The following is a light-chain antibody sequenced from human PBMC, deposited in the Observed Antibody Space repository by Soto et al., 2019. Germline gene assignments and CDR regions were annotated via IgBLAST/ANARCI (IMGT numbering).Light chain of an antibody. CDR2: EVS. V-gene: IGLV2-8*01. CDR3: SSYAGSNNHYV. CDR1: SSDVGAYNY. J-gene: IGLJ1*01. Sequence: QAVVTQPPSASGSPGQSVTISCTGTSSDVGAYNYVSWYQQLPGKAPKLIIYEVSKRPSGVPDRFSGSKSGNTASLTVSGLQAEDEADYHCSSYAGSNNHYVFGTGTKLTVL.